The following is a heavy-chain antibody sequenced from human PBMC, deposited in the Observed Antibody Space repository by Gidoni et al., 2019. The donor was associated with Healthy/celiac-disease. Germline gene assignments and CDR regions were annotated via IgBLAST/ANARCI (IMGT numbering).Heavy chain of an antibody. J-gene: IGHJ5*02. CDR2: IYHSGST. V-gene: IGHV4-4*02. Sequence: GNLSPPRAVSCGPISSSNWWCWVRQPPGKGLEWIGEIYHSGSTNYNPSLKSRVTISVDKSKNQFSLKLSSVTAADTAVYYCARSRGIAAAGGFDPWGQGTLVTVSS. CDR3: ARSRGIAAAGGFDP. D-gene: IGHD6-13*01. CDR1: CGPISSSNW.